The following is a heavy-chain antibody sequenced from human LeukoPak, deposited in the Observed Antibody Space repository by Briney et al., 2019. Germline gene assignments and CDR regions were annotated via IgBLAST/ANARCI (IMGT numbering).Heavy chain of an antibody. CDR1: GGTFSSYA. V-gene: IGHV1-69*06. Sequence: GASVKVSCKASGGTFSSYAISWVRQAPGQGLEWMGGIIPIFGTANYAQKFQGRVTITADRSTSTAYMELSSLRSEDTAVYYCATDTEHGDLNYYYYYMDVWGKGTTVTVSS. D-gene: IGHD4-17*01. CDR2: IIPIFGTA. CDR3: ATDTEHGDLNYYYYYMDV. J-gene: IGHJ6*03.